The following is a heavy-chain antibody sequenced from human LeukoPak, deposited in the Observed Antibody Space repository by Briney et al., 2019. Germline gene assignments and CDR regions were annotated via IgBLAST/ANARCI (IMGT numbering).Heavy chain of an antibody. D-gene: IGHD4-4*01. V-gene: IGHV4-34*01. J-gene: IGHJ5*02. CDR3: ARYSNYVSYNWFDP. Sequence: PSETLSLTCAVYGGPFSGYYWSWIRQPPGKGLEWIGEINHSGSTNYNPSLKSRVTISVDTSKNQFSLKLSSVTAADTAVYYCARYSNYVSYNWFDPWGQGTLVTVSS. CDR2: INHSGST. CDR1: GGPFSGYY.